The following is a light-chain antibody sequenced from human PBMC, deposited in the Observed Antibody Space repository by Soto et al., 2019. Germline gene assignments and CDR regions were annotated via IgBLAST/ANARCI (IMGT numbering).Light chain of an antibody. J-gene: IGLJ2*01. CDR1: NSNIATNT. Sequence: QSVLTQPPSASGTPGQRVTISCSGSNSNIATNTVNWYQQFPGTAPKLLIHSNSQRPSGVPDRFSGSKSGTSASLAISGLQSEDEADYYCATWDDSLSGVVFGGGTKVTVL. CDR3: ATWDDSLSGVV. CDR2: SNS. V-gene: IGLV1-44*01.